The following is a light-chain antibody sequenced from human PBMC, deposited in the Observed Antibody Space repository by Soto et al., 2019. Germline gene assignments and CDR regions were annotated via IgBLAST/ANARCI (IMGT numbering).Light chain of an antibody. Sequence: ETQMTQSPSTLSASVGDRVTITCRASHSISRWLAWYQQKPGKAPRLLIYDASTLERGVPSRFSGSGSGTDFTLTINGLQPDDFATYYCQPYNPYWADCAFGQGTKVDI. V-gene: IGKV1-5*01. CDR3: QPYNPYWADCA. CDR2: DAS. J-gene: IGKJ1*01. CDR1: HSISRW.